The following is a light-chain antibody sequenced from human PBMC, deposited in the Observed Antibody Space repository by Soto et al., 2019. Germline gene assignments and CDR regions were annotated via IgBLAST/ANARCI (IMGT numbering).Light chain of an antibody. Sequence: DIPMTQSPSTLSSSVGDRVIITCRASQSITTWLAWYQQKPGKAPKLLIYDASSLESGVPSRFSGSGSGTEFTLTISSLQPDDLATYYCQQYDSYSLTFGQGTKVEIK. CDR1: QSITTW. CDR2: DAS. V-gene: IGKV1-5*01. CDR3: QQYDSYSLT. J-gene: IGKJ1*01.